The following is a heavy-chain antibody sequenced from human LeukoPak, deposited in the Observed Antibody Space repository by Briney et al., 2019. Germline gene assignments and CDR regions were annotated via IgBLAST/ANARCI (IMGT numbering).Heavy chain of an antibody. Sequence: PSETLSLTCTVSGGTISSYYWSWIRQPPGKGLEWIGYIYYSGYTNYNPSLKSRVTISVDTSKNQFSLKLSSVTAADTAVYYCARTTMVRGTYYMDVWGKGTTVTISS. CDR3: ARTTMVRGTYYMDV. CDR1: GGTISSYY. V-gene: IGHV4-59*01. D-gene: IGHD3-10*01. CDR2: IYYSGYT. J-gene: IGHJ6*03.